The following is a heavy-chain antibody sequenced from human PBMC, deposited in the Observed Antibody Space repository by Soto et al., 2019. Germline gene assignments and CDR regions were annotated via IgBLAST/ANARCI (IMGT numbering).Heavy chain of an antibody. Sequence: GGSLRLSCAASGFTFSSYSMNWVRQAPGKGLEWVSSISSSSSYIYYADSVKGRFTISRDNAKNSLYLRMNSLRAEDTAVYYCAYGSGHDTPYNWFEPWGQGTLVSVSS. J-gene: IGHJ5*01. CDR2: ISSSSSYI. D-gene: IGHD3-3*01. CDR1: GFTFSSYS. CDR3: AYGSGHDTPYNWFEP. V-gene: IGHV3-21*04.